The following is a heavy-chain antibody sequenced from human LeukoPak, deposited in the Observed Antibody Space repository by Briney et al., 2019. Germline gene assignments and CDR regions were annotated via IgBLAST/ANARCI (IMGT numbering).Heavy chain of an antibody. V-gene: IGHV1-8*03. J-gene: IGHJ6*03. D-gene: IGHD2-2*01. CDR2: MNPNSGNT. CDR3: ARGGVPAAMGYYYYYMDV. CDR1: GYTFTSYD. Sequence: ASVKVSCKASGYTFTSYDINWVRQATGQGLEWMGWMNPNSGNTGYAQKFQGRVTITRNTSISTAYMELSSLRSEDTAAYYCARGGVPAAMGYYYYYMDVWGKGTTVTVSS.